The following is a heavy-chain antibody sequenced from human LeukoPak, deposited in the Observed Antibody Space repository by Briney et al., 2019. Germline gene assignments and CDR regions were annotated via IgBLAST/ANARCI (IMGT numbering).Heavy chain of an antibody. CDR1: SGSISTSNYY. J-gene: IGHJ4*02. V-gene: IGHV4-39*07. Sequence: PSETLSLTCTVSSGSISTSNYYWGWVRQPPGKALEWIGNIFYSGSTYYSPSLKSRVTISLDTSRNQFSLKLNSVTAADTAVYYCAKYDMVRGVNVDYWGQGTLVTVSP. D-gene: IGHD3-10*01. CDR3: AKYDMVRGVNVDY. CDR2: IFYSGST.